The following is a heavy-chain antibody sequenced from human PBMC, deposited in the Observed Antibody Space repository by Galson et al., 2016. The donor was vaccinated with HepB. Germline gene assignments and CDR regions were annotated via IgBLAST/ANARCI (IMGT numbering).Heavy chain of an antibody. CDR3: ANGYGEYGALDI. J-gene: IGHJ3*02. CDR1: GYSFTNYW. D-gene: IGHD4-17*01. Sequence: QSGAEVKKPGESLKISCQGSGYSFTNYWIGWVRQMPGKGLAWMGIIYPGDSDTRYSPSFQGQVTISVDKSISTVFLQWSSLKASDTAMYYCANGYGEYGALDIWGQGTMVIVSS. V-gene: IGHV5-51*01. CDR2: IYPGDSDT.